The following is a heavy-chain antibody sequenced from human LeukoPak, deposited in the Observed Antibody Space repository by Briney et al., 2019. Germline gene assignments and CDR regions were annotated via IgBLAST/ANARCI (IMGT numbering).Heavy chain of an antibody. CDR1: GYSFTGYY. V-gene: IGHV1-2*02. D-gene: IGHD6-19*01. Sequence: ASVKVSCKASGYSFTGYYMHWVRQAPGQGLEWMGWINPKSGGTNYAQKFQGRVTMTRDTSISTAYMELRSLRSDDTAVYYCARDPGYSSRPDHWGQGTLVTVSS. CDR2: INPKSGGT. CDR3: ARDPGYSSRPDH. J-gene: IGHJ4*02.